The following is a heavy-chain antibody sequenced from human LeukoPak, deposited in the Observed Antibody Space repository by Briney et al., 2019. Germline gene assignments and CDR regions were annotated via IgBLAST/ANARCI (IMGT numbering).Heavy chain of an antibody. D-gene: IGHD2-2*01. CDR1: GGSISSGSYY. CDR2: INHSGST. Sequence: SETLSLTCTVSGGSISSGSYYWSWIRQPAGKGLEWIGEINHSGSTNYNPSLKSRVTISINTSKNQFSLKLSSVTAADTAVYYCARGYCSSTNCPDFDYWGQGTLVTVSS. J-gene: IGHJ4*02. V-gene: IGHV4-61*10. CDR3: ARGYCSSTNCPDFDY.